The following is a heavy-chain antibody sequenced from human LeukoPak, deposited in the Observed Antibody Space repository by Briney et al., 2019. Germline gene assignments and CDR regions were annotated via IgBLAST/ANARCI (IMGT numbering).Heavy chain of an antibody. V-gene: IGHV3-7*01. CDR2: IRKRGIET. CDR3: AREDGYCSGGNCYSYFVS. Sequence: GGSLRLSCAASGFTFTDYWMSWVRQAPGKGLEWVAFIRKRGIETNYVDCVKGRFTITRDNARNSLFLQMNSLRAEDTAVYYCAREDGYCSGGNCYSYFVSWGQGTLVTVSS. J-gene: IGHJ4*02. CDR1: GFTFTDYW. D-gene: IGHD2-15*01.